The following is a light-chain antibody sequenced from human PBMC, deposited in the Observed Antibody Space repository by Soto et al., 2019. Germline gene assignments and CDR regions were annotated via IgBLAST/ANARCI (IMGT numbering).Light chain of an antibody. J-gene: IGLJ1*01. V-gene: IGLV2-14*03. Sequence: QSALTQPASVSGSPGQSITISCTGTSGDVGGYNYVSWYQQHPGKAPKLMIYDVSDRPSGVSDRFSGSKSGNTASLTISGLQAEDEADYYCSSYKSSSSLYVFGTGTKVTVL. CDR1: SGDVGGYNY. CDR3: SSYKSSSSLYV. CDR2: DVS.